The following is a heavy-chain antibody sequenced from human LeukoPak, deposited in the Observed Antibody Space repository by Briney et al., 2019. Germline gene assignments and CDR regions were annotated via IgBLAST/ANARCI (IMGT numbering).Heavy chain of an antibody. CDR3: ARVLTTTIFGMDV. J-gene: IGHJ6*03. CDR2: INPNSGGT. Sequence: GASVKVSCKASGYTFTGYYMHWVRQAPGQGLEWMGWINPNSGGTNYAQKFQGRVTMTRDTSISTAYMELSRLRSDDTAVYYCARVLTTTIFGMDVWGKGTTVTVSS. CDR1: GYTFTGYY. D-gene: IGHD3-3*01. V-gene: IGHV1-2*02.